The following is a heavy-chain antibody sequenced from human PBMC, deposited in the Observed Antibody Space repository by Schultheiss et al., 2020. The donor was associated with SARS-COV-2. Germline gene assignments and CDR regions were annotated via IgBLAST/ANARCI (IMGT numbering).Heavy chain of an antibody. V-gene: IGHV1-2*02. CDR1: GYTFTGYY. J-gene: IGHJ3*02. D-gene: IGHD6-19*01. CDR2: ISAYNGNT. CDR3: ARSVGIAVARSAFDI. Sequence: ASVKVSCKASGYTFTGYYMHWVRQAPGQGLEWMGWISAYNGNTNYAQKLQGRVTMTRNTSISTAYMELSSLRSEDTAVYYCARSVGIAVARSAFDIWGQGTMVTVSS.